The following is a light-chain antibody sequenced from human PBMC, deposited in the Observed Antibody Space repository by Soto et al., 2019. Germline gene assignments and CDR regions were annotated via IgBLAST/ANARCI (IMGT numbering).Light chain of an antibody. CDR3: SSYGGNYNVV. CDR1: SSDVGGYNY. V-gene: IGLV2-8*01. CDR2: EVS. Sequence: QSALTQPPSASGSPGQSVTISCTGTSSDVGGYNYVSWYQQHPGKAPKLMIYEVSKRPSGVPDRFSGSKSGNTASLTVSGLQAEDEADYYCSSYGGNYNVVFGGGTKLIVL. J-gene: IGLJ2*01.